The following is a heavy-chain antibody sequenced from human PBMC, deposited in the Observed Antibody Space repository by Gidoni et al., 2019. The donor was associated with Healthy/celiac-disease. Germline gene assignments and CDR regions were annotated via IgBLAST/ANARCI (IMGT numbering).Heavy chain of an antibody. CDR2: ISWNSGSI. CDR3: AKTGPAMTTVTNYYFDY. D-gene: IGHD4-4*01. J-gene: IGHJ4*02. CDR1: GFTFDAYA. Sequence: EVQLVESGGGLVQPGRSLRLSCAASGFTFDAYAMHWVRQAPGKGLEWVSGISWNSGSIGYADSVKGRFTISRDNAKNSLYLQMNSLRAEDTALYYCAKTGPAMTTVTNYYFDYWGQGTLVTVSS. V-gene: IGHV3-9*01.